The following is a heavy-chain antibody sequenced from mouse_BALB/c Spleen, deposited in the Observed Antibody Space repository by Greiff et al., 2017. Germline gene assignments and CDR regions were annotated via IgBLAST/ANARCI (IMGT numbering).Heavy chain of an antibody. CDR2: IYPGDGDT. V-gene: IGHV1-87*01. D-gene: IGHD1-1*01. J-gene: IGHJ4*01. CDR3: ASGIYYYGSSYAMDY. Sequence: QVQLKQSGAELARPGASVKLSCKASGYTFTSYWMQWVKQRPGQGLEWIGAIYPGDGDTSYTQKFKGKATLTADKSSSTAYMQLSSLASEDSAVYYCASGIYYYGSSYAMDYWGQGTSVTVSS. CDR1: GYTFTSYW.